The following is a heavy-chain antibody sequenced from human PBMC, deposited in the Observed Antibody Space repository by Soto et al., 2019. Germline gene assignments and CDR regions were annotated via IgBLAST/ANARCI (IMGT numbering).Heavy chain of an antibody. Sequence: QVQLVQSGGEGKRPGASVKVSCKTSGYTFSNYGITWVRQVPGQPLEWLGWISLYSDGTNYAQKFQGRVSMTTDTTPTTAYMELRSLRSDDTAVYYCARVVPGAEAWFGPWGQGTLVTVSS. CDR2: ISLYSDGT. V-gene: IGHV1-18*01. CDR3: ARVVPGAEAWFGP. CDR1: GYTFSNYG. J-gene: IGHJ5*02. D-gene: IGHD2-2*01.